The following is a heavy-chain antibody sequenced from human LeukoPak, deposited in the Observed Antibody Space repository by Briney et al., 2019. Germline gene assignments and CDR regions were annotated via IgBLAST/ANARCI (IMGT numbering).Heavy chain of an antibody. CDR2: INSDGSIT. Sequence: GGSLRLSCAASGFTFSSYGMHWVRQAPGKGLLWVSHINSDGSITDYADSVKGRFTISRDNARNTLSLQMDSLRVEDTAVYYCARNPSGDYDYWGQGALVTVSS. V-gene: IGHV3-74*01. CDR1: GFTFSSYG. J-gene: IGHJ4*02. CDR3: ARNPSGDYDY. D-gene: IGHD2-15*01.